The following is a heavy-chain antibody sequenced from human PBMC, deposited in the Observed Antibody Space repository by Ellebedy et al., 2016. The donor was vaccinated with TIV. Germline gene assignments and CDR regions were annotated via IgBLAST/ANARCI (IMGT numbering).Heavy chain of an antibody. CDR3: ARDRLGYSSSWYRVCYFDY. CDR2: IIPIFGTA. CDR1: GGTFSSYA. Sequence: ASVKVSCKASGGTFSSYAISWVRQAPGQGLEWMGGIIPIFGTANYAQKLQGRVTMTTDTSTSTAYMELRSLRSDDTDVYYCARDRLGYSSSWYRVCYFDYWGQGTLVTVSS. J-gene: IGHJ4*02. D-gene: IGHD6-13*01. V-gene: IGHV1-69*05.